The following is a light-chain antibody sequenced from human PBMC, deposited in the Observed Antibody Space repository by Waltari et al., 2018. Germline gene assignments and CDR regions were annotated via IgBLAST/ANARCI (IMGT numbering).Light chain of an antibody. Sequence: DIVMTQSPDSLAVSLGERATINCKSSQSVLYSSDQQNYLAWYQQKPGQPPNLLIYWASTRQSGVPDRFSGSVSGTDFTLTISNLQAEDVAVYYCQQYYSSPLYTFGQGTKLEI. CDR3: QQYYSSPLYT. J-gene: IGKJ2*01. CDR1: QSVLYSSDQQNY. V-gene: IGKV4-1*01. CDR2: WAS.